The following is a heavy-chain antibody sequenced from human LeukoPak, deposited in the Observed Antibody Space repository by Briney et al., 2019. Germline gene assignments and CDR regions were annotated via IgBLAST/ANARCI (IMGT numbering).Heavy chain of an antibody. CDR3: ARGQRNYYDSSGLDAFDI. CDR2: IYYSGST. CDR1: GGSISSGDYY. D-gene: IGHD3-22*01. V-gene: IGHV4-30-4*01. J-gene: IGHJ3*02. Sequence: SETLSLTCTVSGGSISSGDYYWSWIRQPPGKGLEWIGYIYYSGSTYYNPSLKSRVTISVDTSKNQFSLKLSSVTAADTAVYYCARGQRNYYDSSGLDAFDIWGQGTMVTVSS.